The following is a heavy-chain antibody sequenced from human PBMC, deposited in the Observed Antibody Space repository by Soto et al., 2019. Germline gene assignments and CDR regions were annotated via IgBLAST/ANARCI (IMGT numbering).Heavy chain of an antibody. CDR1: GFTFSSYA. V-gene: IGHV3-30-3*01. D-gene: IGHD6-19*01. J-gene: IGHJ6*02. CDR3: ARDGGELAVPYGMDV. CDR2: ISYDGSNK. Sequence: PGGSLRLSCAASGFTFSSYAMHWVRQAPGKGQEWVAVISYDGSNKYYADSVKGRFTISRDNSKNTLYLQMNSLRAEDTAVYHCARDGGELAVPYGMDVCGQGSTATVSS.